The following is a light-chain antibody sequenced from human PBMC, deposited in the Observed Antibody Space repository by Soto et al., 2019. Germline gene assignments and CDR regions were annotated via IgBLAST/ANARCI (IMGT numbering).Light chain of an antibody. CDR2: AAS. V-gene: IGKV3-20*01. J-gene: IGKJ3*01. CDR1: QSVTVNS. Sequence: EILLTQSPSTLSLSPGEGGTLSCRASQSVTVNSLAWYQQKPGQAPRLLIYAASTRAAAVPDRFTGSGSGTDFALTISRLEPEDFGVYYCQQYGDSPLTSGPGTKVDIK. CDR3: QQYGDSPLT.